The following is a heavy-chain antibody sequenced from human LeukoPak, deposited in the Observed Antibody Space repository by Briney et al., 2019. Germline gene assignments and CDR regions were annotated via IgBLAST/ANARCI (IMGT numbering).Heavy chain of an antibody. V-gene: IGHV3-48*03. CDR1: GFTFSSYE. J-gene: IGHJ4*02. Sequence: PGGSLRLSCAASGFTFSSYEMNWVRQAPGKGREWVSYISSSGSTRYYADSVKGRYTISRDNAKNSMYLQMNSLRAEDTAVYYCARNPVGATRGYFDYWGQGTLVTVSS. CDR3: ARNPVGATRGYFDY. CDR2: ISSSGSTR. D-gene: IGHD1-26*01.